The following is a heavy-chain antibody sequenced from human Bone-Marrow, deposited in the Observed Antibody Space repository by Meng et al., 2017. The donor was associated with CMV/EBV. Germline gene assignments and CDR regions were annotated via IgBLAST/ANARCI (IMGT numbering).Heavy chain of an antibody. CDR2: VNPNSGGT. Sequence: ASVKVSCKTSGHTFSDYYLHWVRQAPGQGLEWMGWVNPNSGGTNYAQKFQGRVTMTRDTSISTAYMGLSRLRSDDTAVYYCARGRAALRGGYHYYYYGMDVCGQGTTVTASS. CDR1: GHTFSDYY. D-gene: IGHD6-6*01. J-gene: IGHJ6*02. V-gene: IGHV1-2*02. CDR3: ARGRAALRGGYHYYYYGMDV.